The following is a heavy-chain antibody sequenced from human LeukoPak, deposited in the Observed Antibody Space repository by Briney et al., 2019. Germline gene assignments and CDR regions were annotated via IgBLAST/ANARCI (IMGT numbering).Heavy chain of an antibody. D-gene: IGHD6-19*01. CDR1: GFTFRSYG. Sequence: AGVSLRLSCAASGFTFRSYGMHWVRQAPGKGLEWVAVIWYDGSNKYYADSVKGRFTVSRDNSKNTLYLQMNSLRAEDTAVYYCATAVASSSGWYADYWGQGTLVTVSS. J-gene: IGHJ4*02. CDR3: ATAVASSSGWYADY. V-gene: IGHV3-33*01. CDR2: IWYDGSNK.